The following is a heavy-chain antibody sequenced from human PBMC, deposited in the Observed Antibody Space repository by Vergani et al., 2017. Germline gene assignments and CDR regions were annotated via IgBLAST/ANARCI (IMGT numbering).Heavy chain of an antibody. Sequence: QVHLQQRGAGVLKPSETLSLTCGVIGGSLSGYFWSWIRQSPGRGLEWIGEITAIGSAKYSPSATSRVTISVDTSRGEFTLTVTSVTAADTGLYFCASRRPRLNLGSKSNAGTVDSWWQGGLVTVSS. CDR1: GGSLSGYF. V-gene: IGHV4-34*02. D-gene: IGHD3-10*01. CDR2: ITAIGSA. CDR3: ASRRPRLNLGSKSNAGTVDS. J-gene: IGHJ4*02.